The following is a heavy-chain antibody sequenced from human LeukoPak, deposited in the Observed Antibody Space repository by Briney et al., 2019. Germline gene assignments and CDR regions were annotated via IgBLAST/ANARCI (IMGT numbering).Heavy chain of an antibody. D-gene: IGHD6-25*01. Sequence: GGSLRLSCAASGFTFSSYWVHWVRQAPGKGLVWVSRINSDGGSTSYTDSVKGRFTISRDNAKNTLYLQMNSLRAEDTAVYYCARRSAAKDAFDIWGQGTKVTVSS. V-gene: IGHV3-74*01. CDR3: ARRSAAKDAFDI. J-gene: IGHJ3*02. CDR1: GFTFSSYW. CDR2: INSDGGST.